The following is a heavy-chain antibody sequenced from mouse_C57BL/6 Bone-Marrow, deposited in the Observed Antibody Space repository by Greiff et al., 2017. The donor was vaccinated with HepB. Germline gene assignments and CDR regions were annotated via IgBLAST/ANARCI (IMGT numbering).Heavy chain of an antibody. J-gene: IGHJ3*01. V-gene: IGHV1-50*01. CDR2: IDPSDSYT. Sequence: VQLQQSGAELVKPGASVKLSCKASGYTFTSYWMQWVKQRPGQGLEWIGEIDPSDSYTNYNQKFKGKATLTVDTSSSTAYMQLSSLTSEDSAVYYCASDYGSIIPFAYWGQGTLITVSA. D-gene: IGHD1-1*01. CDR3: ASDYGSIIPFAY. CDR1: GYTFTSYW.